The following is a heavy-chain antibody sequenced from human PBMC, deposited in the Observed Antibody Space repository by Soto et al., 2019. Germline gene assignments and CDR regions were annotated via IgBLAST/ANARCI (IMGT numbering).Heavy chain of an antibody. J-gene: IGHJ6*04. CDR3: GRHTAMGYSGYENYYYSYGMAV. CDR1: GYSFTSYW. D-gene: IGHD5-12*01. V-gene: IGHV5-51*01. CDR2: IYPGDSDT. Sequence: GESLKISCKVSGYSFTSYWIGWVRQMPGKGLEWMGIIYPGDSDTRYSPSFQGQVTISADKSISTAYLQWSSLKASDTAMYYCGRHTAMGYSGYENYYYSYGMAVGAKGTTVTVSS.